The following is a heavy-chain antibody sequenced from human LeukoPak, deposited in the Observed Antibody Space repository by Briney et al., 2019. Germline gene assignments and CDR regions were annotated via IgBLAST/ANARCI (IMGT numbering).Heavy chain of an antibody. V-gene: IGHV1-8*01. CDR2: MNPNSGNT. D-gene: IGHD3-10*01. Sequence: ASVKVSCKASGYTFTSYDINWVRQATGQGLEWMGWMNPNSGNTGYAQKFQGRVTMTRNTSISTAYMELSSLRSEDTAVYYCARAEVLLWFGELFEDAFDIWGQGTMATVSS. CDR3: ARAEVLLWFGELFEDAFDI. J-gene: IGHJ3*02. CDR1: GYTFTSYD.